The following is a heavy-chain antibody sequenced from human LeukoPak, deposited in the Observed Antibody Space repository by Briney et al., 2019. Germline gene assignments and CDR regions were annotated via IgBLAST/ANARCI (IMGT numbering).Heavy chain of an antibody. CDR1: GFTFSSYA. D-gene: IGHD3-22*01. V-gene: IGHV3-30-3*01. J-gene: IGHJ4*02. CDR2: ISYDGSNK. CDR3: ARDASYYYDSSGYSPHFDY. Sequence: GGSLRLSCAASGFTFSSYAMHWVRQAPGKGLEWVAVISYDGSNKYYADSVKGRFTISRDNSKNTLYLQMNSLRAEDTAVYYCARDASYYYDSSGYSPHFDYWGQGTLVTVSS.